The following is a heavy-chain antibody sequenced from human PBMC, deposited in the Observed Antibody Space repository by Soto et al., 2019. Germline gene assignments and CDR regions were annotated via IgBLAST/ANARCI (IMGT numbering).Heavy chain of an antibody. J-gene: IGHJ5*02. CDR3: ARGRHAVRGYSYAGGYWFDP. CDR1: GGTFSSYA. Sequence: SVKVSCKASGGTFSSYAISWVRQAPGQGLEWMRGIIPIFGTANYAQKFQGRVTITADESTSTAYMELSSLRSEDTAVYYCARGRHAVRGYSYAGGYWFDPWGQGTLVTVSA. V-gene: IGHV1-69*13. D-gene: IGHD5-18*01. CDR2: IIPIFGTA.